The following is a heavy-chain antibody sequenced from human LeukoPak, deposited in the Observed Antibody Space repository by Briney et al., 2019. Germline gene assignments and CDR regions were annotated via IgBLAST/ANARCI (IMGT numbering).Heavy chain of an antibody. Sequence: SGGSLRLSCSVSGFTFSTYVMHWVRQAPGKGLEYVSAISSNGDNTYYADSVKGRFTISRDNSKNTLYLQMSSLRAEDTAVYYCVRGTGYWGQGTLVTDSS. V-gene: IGHV3-64D*06. CDR3: VRGTGY. J-gene: IGHJ4*02. CDR1: GFTFSTYV. CDR2: ISSNGDNT. D-gene: IGHD6-6*01.